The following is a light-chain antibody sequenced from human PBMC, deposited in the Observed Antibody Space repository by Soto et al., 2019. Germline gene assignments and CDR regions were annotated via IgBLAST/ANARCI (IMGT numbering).Light chain of an antibody. CDR2: DVH. V-gene: IGLV2-11*01. Sequence: QSVLTQPRSVSGSPGQSVTISCTGTSSDVGGFNFVSWYQQHPGKVPKLIIYDVHKRPSGVPNRFSGSKSGNTASLTISGLQAEDEADYYCFSYAGDYTFVFGVGTKLTVL. CDR1: SSDVGGFNF. CDR3: FSYAGDYTFV. J-gene: IGLJ2*01.